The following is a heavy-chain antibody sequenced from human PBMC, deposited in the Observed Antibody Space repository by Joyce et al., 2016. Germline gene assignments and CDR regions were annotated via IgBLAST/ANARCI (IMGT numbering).Heavy chain of an antibody. CDR3: AHKKYYFDY. CDR2: IYWDDDK. J-gene: IGHJ4*02. V-gene: IGHV2-5*02. Sequence: QITLKESGPTLVKPTQTLTLTCSFSGFSLSTSGVAVGWVRQPPGQALAWLALIYWDDDKYYNLSLKSRLTITKDTSKNQVVLTMTNMDPVDTTTYYCAHKKYYFDYWGQGTLVTVSS. CDR1: GFSLSTSGVA.